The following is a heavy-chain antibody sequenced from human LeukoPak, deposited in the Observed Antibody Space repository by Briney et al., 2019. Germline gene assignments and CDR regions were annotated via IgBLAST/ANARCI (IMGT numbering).Heavy chain of an antibody. D-gene: IGHD3-10*01. V-gene: IGHV3-53*01. CDR2: IYSGGST. J-gene: IGHJ3*02. CDR3: ARYGHYYAFDT. Sequence: PGGSLRLSCAASGLTGSHNYMSWVRQAPGKGLEWVSVIYSGGSTYYADSVKGRFTISRDNSKNTLYLQMNSLKAEDTAVYYCARYGHYYAFDTWGQGTMVTVSS. CDR1: GLTGSHNY.